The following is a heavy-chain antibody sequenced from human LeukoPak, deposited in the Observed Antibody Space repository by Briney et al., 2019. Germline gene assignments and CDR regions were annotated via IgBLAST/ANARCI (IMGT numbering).Heavy chain of an antibody. V-gene: IGHV3-23*01. CDR2: ISGSGGST. CDR3: AKGPDSHWWGAFDL. Sequence: PGGSLRLSCAASGFTFSSYAMSWVRQAPGKGLEWVSAISGSGGSTYYADSVKGRFTISRENSKNTLSLQINSLRPEATSVYYCAKGPDSHWWGAFDLWGQGKLVTGSS. D-gene: IGHD2-15*01. CDR1: GFTFSSYA. J-gene: IGHJ4*03.